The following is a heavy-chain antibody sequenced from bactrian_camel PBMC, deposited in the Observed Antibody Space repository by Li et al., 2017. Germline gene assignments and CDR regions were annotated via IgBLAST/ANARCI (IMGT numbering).Heavy chain of an antibody. D-gene: IGHD2*01. CDR3: AADPYGIEWSEDTSDSFAY. Sequence: HVQLVESGGGSVQAGGSLRLTRVVSGYTDCTFDMSWYRQAPGKEREFVSAIDSGGRTSYANSVKGRFTISRDNAKNTVYLQMNSLKAEDTAMYYCAADPYGIEWSEDTSDSFAYWGKGTQVTVS. J-gene: IGHJ5*01. CDR2: IDSGGRT. V-gene: IGHV3S53*01. CDR1: GYTDCTFD.